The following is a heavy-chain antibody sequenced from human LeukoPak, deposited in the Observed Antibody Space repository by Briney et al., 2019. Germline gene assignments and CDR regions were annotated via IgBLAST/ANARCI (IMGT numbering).Heavy chain of an antibody. Sequence: SETLSLTCNVSGGSIRGYYWSWIRQPPGKGLEWIGYVYYGDSTKYNPSLKSRVTISVDKSKNNFSLRLSSVAAADTAVYYCARVKECSGDCYPFEYWGQGTLVTVSS. CDR1: GGSIRGYY. CDR2: VYYGDST. J-gene: IGHJ4*02. V-gene: IGHV4-59*01. CDR3: ARVKECSGDCYPFEY. D-gene: IGHD2-21*02.